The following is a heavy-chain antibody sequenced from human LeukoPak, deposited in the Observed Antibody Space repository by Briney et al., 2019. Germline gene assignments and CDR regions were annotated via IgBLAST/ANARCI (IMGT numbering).Heavy chain of an antibody. CDR1: GFTFSSYE. V-gene: IGHV3-48*03. J-gene: IGHJ6*03. CDR2: ISSSGSTI. D-gene: IGHD2-15*01. Sequence: GGSLRLSCAASGFTFSSYEMNWVRQAPGKGLEWVSYISSSGSTIYYADSVKGRFTISRDNAKNSLYLQMNSLRAEDTALYYCARPNCSGGSCYSGIGDYYYYMDVWGKGTTVTVSS. CDR3: ARPNCSGGSCYSGIGDYYYYMDV.